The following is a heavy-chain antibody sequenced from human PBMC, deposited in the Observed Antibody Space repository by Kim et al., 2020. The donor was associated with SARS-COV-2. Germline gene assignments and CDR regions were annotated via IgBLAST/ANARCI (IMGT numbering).Heavy chain of an antibody. J-gene: IGHJ6*02. CDR2: ISAYNGNT. CDR1: GYTFTSYG. V-gene: IGHV1-18*04. D-gene: IGHD6-13*01. Sequence: ASVKVSCKASGYTFTSYGISCVRQAPGQGLEWMGWISAYNGNTNYAQKLQGRVTMTTDTSTSTAYMELRSLRSDDTAVYYCAREYSSSWYYYYYYGMDVWGQGTTVTVSS. CDR3: AREYSSSWYYYYYYGMDV.